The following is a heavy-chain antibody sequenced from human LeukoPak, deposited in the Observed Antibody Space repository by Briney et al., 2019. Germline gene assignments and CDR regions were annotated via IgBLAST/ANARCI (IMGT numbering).Heavy chain of an antibody. J-gene: IGHJ4*02. D-gene: IGHD4-17*01. Sequence: SETLSLTCAVYGGSFSGYYWSWIRQHPGKGLEWIGYIYYSGSTYYNPSLKSRVTISVDTSKNQFSLKLSSVTAADTAVYYCARVPRYGDYVADYWGQGTLVTVSS. CDR2: IYYSGST. CDR3: ARVPRYGDYVADY. V-gene: IGHV4-31*11. CDR1: GGSFSGYY.